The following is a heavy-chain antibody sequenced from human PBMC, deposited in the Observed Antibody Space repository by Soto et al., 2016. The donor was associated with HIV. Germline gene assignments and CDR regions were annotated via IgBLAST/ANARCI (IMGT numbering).Heavy chain of an antibody. CDR3: VRDRGTFFDD. V-gene: IGHV4-38-2*02. D-gene: IGHD6-25*01. J-gene: IGHJ4*02. CDR2: ISPHSPRGNS. Sequence: QVQLQESGPGVVKTSETLSLSCSVSGYPIVDGYYWGWIRQPPGKGLEWIGSISPHSPRGNSYYRYYNPSLKSRVSISAGTPKNQFSLRMTSVTAADTALYYCVRDRGTFFDDWGQGSWSRLL. CDR1: GYPIVDGYY.